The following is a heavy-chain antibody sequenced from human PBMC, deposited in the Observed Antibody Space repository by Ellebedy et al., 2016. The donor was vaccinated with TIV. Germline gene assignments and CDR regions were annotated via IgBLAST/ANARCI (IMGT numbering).Heavy chain of an antibody. CDR1: GFSVSRYF. Sequence: GGSLRLSCAASGFSVSRYFMSWVRQAPGKGLEWVSVVYRDGGTNYTDSVEGRFTISRDSSTNTLYLQMNSLRGEDTAVYYCARDPRGGGDYGDNWFDPWGQGTLVTVSS. CDR3: ARDPRGGGDYGDNWFDP. J-gene: IGHJ5*02. D-gene: IGHD4-17*01. V-gene: IGHV3-66*01. CDR2: VYRDGGT.